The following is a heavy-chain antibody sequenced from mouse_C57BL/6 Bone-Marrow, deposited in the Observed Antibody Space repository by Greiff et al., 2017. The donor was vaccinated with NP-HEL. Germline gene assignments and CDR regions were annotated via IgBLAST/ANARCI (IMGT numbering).Heavy chain of an antibody. CDR3: ARGNYGYHLYYAMDY. J-gene: IGHJ4*01. Sequence: DVQLQESGPELVKPGASVKMSCKASGYTFTDYNMHWVKQSHGKSLEWIGYINPNNGGTSYNQKFKGKATLTVNKSSSTAYMELRSLTSEDSAVYYCARGNYGYHLYYAMDYWGQGTSVTVSS. D-gene: IGHD2-2*01. CDR1: GYTFTDYN. CDR2: INPNNGGT. V-gene: IGHV1-22*01.